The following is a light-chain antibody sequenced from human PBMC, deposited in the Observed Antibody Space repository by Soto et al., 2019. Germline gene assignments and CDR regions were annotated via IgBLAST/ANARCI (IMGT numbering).Light chain of an antibody. CDR2: GGS. J-gene: IGKJ3*01. CDR1: QSVTSCY. V-gene: IGKV3-20*01. CDR3: RQYGRSPFT. Sequence: EIVLTQSPGTLSLSPGERLTLSCRASQSVTSCYLAWYQHKPGQAPRLLIYGGSTKATGTPDRFSGSGSGTDFTLTIFRLEPEDFAVYYCRQYGRSPFTFGPGTKVDIK.